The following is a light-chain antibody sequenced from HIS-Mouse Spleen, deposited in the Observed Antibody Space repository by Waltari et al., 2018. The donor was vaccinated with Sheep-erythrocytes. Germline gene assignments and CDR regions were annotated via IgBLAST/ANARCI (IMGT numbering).Light chain of an antibody. CDR1: QSVLYSSNNKNY. Sequence: DIVMTQSPDSLAVSLCERATINWKSSQSVLYSSNNKNYLAWYQQKPGQPPKLLIYWASTRESGVPDRFSGSGSGTDFTLTISSLQAEDVAVYYCQQYYSTPPTFGQGTKVEIK. J-gene: IGKJ1*01. CDR2: WAS. CDR3: QQYYSTPPT. V-gene: IGKV4-1*01.